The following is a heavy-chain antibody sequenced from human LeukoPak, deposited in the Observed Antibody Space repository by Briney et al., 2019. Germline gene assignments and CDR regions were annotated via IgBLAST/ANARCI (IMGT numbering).Heavy chain of an antibody. CDR2: ISWNSGSI. D-gene: IGHD3-9*01. CDR1: GFTFDDYA. J-gene: IGHJ4*02. V-gene: IGHV3-9*03. CDR3: AKGLGDILTGSPFDY. Sequence: GGSLRLSCAASGFTFDDYAMHWVRQAPGKGLEWVSGISWNSGSIGYADSVKGRFTISRDNAKNSLYLQMNSLRAEDMALYYCAKGLGDILTGSPFDYWGQGTLVTVSS.